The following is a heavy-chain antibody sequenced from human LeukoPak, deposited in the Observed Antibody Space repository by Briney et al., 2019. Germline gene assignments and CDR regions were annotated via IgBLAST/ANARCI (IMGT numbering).Heavy chain of an antibody. CDR1: GFTSSSYS. D-gene: IGHD2-15*01. CDR3: ARPVVAATTPDTFDI. CDR2: ISSRSSYI. V-gene: IGHV3-21*01. Sequence: GGSLRLSCAASGFTSSSYSMNWVRQAPGKGLEWVSSISSRSSYIDYADSLKGRFTMSRDNAKNSLYLQMNSLRAEDTAVYYCARPVVAATTPDTFDIWGQGTMVTVSS. J-gene: IGHJ3*02.